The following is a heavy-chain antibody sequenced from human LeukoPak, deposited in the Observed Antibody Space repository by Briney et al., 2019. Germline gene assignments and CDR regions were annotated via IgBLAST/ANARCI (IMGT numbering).Heavy chain of an antibody. Sequence: GGSLRLSCAASGFXVSTNYISWVRQAPGKGPEWISIIYRGGDTYYADSVKGRFTISRDNSKNTLYLQMNAVRAEDTAVYYCARDKRYCTSGRCWGVQFGPWGQGTLVTVSS. V-gene: IGHV3-66*01. CDR2: IYRGGDT. D-gene: IGHD2-8*01. CDR1: GFXVSTNY. J-gene: IGHJ5*02. CDR3: ARDKRYCTSGRCWGVQFGP.